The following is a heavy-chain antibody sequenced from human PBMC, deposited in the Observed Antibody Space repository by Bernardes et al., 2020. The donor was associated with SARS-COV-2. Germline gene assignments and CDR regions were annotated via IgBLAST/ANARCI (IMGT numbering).Heavy chain of an antibody. V-gene: IGHV3-30*18. CDR2: ISYDGSNK. CDR1: GFTFSSYG. Sequence: SLRLSCAASGFTFSSYGMHWVRQAPGKGLEWVAVISYDGSNKYYADSVKGRFTISRDNSKNTLYLQMNSLRAEDTAVYYCAKALYDSSGYYSYYYYYGMDVWGQGTTVTVSS. CDR3: AKALYDSSGYYSYYYYYGMDV. J-gene: IGHJ6*02. D-gene: IGHD3-22*01.